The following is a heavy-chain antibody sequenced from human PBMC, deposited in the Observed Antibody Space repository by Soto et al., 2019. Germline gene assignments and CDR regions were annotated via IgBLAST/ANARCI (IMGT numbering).Heavy chain of an antibody. Sequence: GGSLRLSCAASGFTFSSYSMNWVRQAPGKGLEWVSSISSSSSYIYYADSVKGRFTISRDNAKNSLYLQMNSLRAEDTAVYYSARDSSYDSSGYYYAPFDPWGQGTLVTVSS. CDR1: GFTFSSYS. CDR2: ISSSSSYI. D-gene: IGHD3-22*01. CDR3: ARDSSYDSSGYYYAPFDP. V-gene: IGHV3-21*01. J-gene: IGHJ5*02.